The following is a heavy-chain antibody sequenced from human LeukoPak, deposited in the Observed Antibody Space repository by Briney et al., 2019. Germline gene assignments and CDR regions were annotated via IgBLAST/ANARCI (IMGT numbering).Heavy chain of an antibody. V-gene: IGHV4-59*01. D-gene: IGHD2-2*01. CDR3: ARDSRVVPAATWVWFDP. J-gene: IGHJ5*02. CDR2: IYYSGST. Sequence: SETLSLTCTVSGGSISSYYWSWLRQPPGKGPEWIGYIYYSGSTNYNPSLKSRVTISVDTSKNQFSLKLSSVTAADTAVYYCARDSRVVPAATWVWFDPWGQGTLVTVSS. CDR1: GGSISSYY.